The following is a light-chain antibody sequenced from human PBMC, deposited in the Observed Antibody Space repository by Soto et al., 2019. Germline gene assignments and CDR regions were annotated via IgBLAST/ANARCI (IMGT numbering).Light chain of an antibody. CDR2: GNT. CDR3: LSFDSSLGVV. CDR1: SSNIGAGYD. Sequence: QPVLTQPPSVSGAPGQRVTISCTGSSSNIGAGYDVHWYQQLPGRAPKLLIYGNTNRPSGVPDRFSGSKSGTSASLAITGLQAEDEADYYCLSFDSSLGVVFGGGTQLTVL. V-gene: IGLV1-40*01. J-gene: IGLJ2*01.